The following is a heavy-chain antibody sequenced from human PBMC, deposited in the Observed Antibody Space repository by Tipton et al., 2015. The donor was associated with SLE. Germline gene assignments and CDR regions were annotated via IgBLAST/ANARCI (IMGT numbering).Heavy chain of an antibody. CDR3: ARDHGGGAQDNWFDP. V-gene: IGHV4-34*01. J-gene: IGHJ5*02. CDR1: GGSFSGYY. Sequence: TLSLTCAVYGGSFSGYYWSWIRQPPGKGLEWIGEINHSGSTNYNPSLKSRVTISVDTSKNQFSLKLSSVTAADTAVYYCARDHGGGAQDNWFDPWGQGTLVTVSS. D-gene: IGHD1-26*01. CDR2: INHSGST.